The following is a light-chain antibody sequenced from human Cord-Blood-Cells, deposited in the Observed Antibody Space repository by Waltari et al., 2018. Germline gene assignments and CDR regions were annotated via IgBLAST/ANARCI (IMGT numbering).Light chain of an antibody. J-gene: IGKJ5*01. CDR2: AAS. CDR1: QGISSY. Sequence: AIRMTQSPSSLSASTGDTVTITCRAGQGISSYLAWYQQKPGKAPKLLIYAASTLQSGVPSRFSGSGSGTDFTLTISCLQSEDFATYYCQQYYSYPTFGQGTRLEIK. V-gene: IGKV1-8*01. CDR3: QQYYSYPT.